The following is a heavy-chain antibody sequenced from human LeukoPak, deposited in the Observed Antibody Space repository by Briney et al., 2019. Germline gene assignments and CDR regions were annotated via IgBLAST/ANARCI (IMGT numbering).Heavy chain of an antibody. V-gene: IGHV4-59*08. D-gene: IGHD3-9*01. Sequence: SETLSLTCTVSGGSISTYYWSWIRQPPGKGLEWIGYIYYSGTTNYNPSLKSRVTMSVDTSKNQFSLKLGSVTAADTAVYYCARHYPRWLFDFWGQGTLVSVSS. CDR1: GGSISTYY. CDR2: IYYSGTT. CDR3: ARHYPRWLFDF. J-gene: IGHJ4*02.